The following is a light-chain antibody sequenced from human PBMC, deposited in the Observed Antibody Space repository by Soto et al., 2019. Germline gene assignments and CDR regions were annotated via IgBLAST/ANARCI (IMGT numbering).Light chain of an antibody. Sequence: TQSAATLSVSPGERVTLSCRSSRSVADNLAWFQQKPGQGPRLLIYGASTRATGIPARFSGSGSETDFTLTVSSLRSEDSAVYYCQQYNYWPITFGQGTRPEIK. V-gene: IGKV3-15*01. CDR1: RSVADN. CDR2: GAS. J-gene: IGKJ5*01. CDR3: QQYNYWPIT.